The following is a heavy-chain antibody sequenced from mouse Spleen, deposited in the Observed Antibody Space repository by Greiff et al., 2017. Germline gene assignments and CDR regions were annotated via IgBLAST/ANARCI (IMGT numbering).Heavy chain of an antibody. CDR1: GYTFTSYW. J-gene: IGHJ2*01. CDR3: ARPGGYDGGDFDY. D-gene: IGHD2-14*01. CDR2: IDPSDSYT. V-gene: IGHV1-69*01. Sequence: QVQLQQPGAELVMPGASVKLSCKASGYTFTSYWMHWVKQRPGQGLEWIGEIDPSDSYTNYNQKFKGKATLTVDKSSSTAYMQLSSLTSEDSAVYYCARPGGYDGGDFDYWGQGTTLTVSS.